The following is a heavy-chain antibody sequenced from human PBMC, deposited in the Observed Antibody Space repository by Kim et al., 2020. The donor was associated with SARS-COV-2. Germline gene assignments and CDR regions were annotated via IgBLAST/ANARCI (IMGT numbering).Heavy chain of an antibody. D-gene: IGHD6-19*01. J-gene: IGHJ4*02. Sequence: SETLSLTCTVSGGSISSYSWSWIRQPSGKGLEWIGRINTSGSTNYNPSLKSRVTMSLDTSKNQFSLKLSSVTAADTAVYYCARDQGGSSGLHSPPPIDYWGKGTLVSVSS. CDR3: ARDQGGSSGLHSPPPIDY. CDR2: INTSGST. V-gene: IGHV4-4*07. CDR1: GGSISSYS.